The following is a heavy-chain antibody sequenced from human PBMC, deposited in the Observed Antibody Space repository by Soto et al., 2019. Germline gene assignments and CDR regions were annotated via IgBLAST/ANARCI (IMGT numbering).Heavy chain of an antibody. V-gene: IGHV1-69*01. J-gene: IGHJ4*02. CDR2: IIPIFGTA. CDR3: ARVKYSSGWYVYDY. Sequence: QVQLVQSGAEVKKPGSSVKVSCKASGGTFSSYAISWVRQAPGQGLEGMGGIIPIFGTANYAQKFQGRVTITADESTSTAYMELSSLRAEDTAVYYCARVKYSSGWYVYDYWGQGTLVTVSS. D-gene: IGHD6-19*01. CDR1: GGTFSSYA.